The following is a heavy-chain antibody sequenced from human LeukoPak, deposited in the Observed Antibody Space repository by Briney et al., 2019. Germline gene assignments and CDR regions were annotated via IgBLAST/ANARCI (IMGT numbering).Heavy chain of an antibody. Sequence: SETLSLTCAVYGGSFSGYYWSWIRQPPGKGLEWIGEINHSGSTNYNPSLKSRVTISVDTSKNQFSLKLSSVTAADTAVYYCARGDSYDFQFDPWGQGTLVTVSS. CDR1: GGSFSGYY. CDR2: INHSGST. D-gene: IGHD3-22*01. CDR3: ARGDSYDFQFDP. J-gene: IGHJ5*02. V-gene: IGHV4-34*01.